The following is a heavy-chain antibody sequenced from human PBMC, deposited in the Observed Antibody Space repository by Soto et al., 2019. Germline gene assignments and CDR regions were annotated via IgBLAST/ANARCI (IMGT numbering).Heavy chain of an antibody. Sequence: EVQLVQSGAEVKKPGESLKISCKGSGYSFTSYWIGWVRQMPVKGLEWMGIIYPGDSDTRYSPSFQGQVTISADKSISTAYLQWSSLKASDTAMYYCASPHCSGGSCYYYGMDVWGQGTTVTVSS. V-gene: IGHV5-51*03. CDR1: GYSFTSYW. CDR2: IYPGDSDT. J-gene: IGHJ6*02. D-gene: IGHD2-15*01. CDR3: ASPHCSGGSCYYYGMDV.